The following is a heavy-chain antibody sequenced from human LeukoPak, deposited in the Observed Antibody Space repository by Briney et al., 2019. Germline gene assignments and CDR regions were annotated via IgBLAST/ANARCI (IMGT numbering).Heavy chain of an antibody. Sequence: QTGGSLRLSCAASGFSFSSYGINWVRQAPGKGLEWVSYISSSGGSRYYADSVKGRFTISRDSLWNSLSLHMNSLRAEDTAVYYCARGYDSSGYYIDAFDIWGQGTMVTVSS. CDR1: GFSFSSYG. CDR2: ISSSGGSR. J-gene: IGHJ3*02. V-gene: IGHV3-48*01. CDR3: ARGYDSSGYYIDAFDI. D-gene: IGHD3-22*01.